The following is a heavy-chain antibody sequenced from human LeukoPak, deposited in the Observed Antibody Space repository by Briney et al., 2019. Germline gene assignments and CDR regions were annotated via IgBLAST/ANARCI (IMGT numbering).Heavy chain of an antibody. D-gene: IGHD2-8*01. CDR1: GFTFSGYA. CDR3: AKDTSIGRYCTNGVCSPFDY. V-gene: IGHV3-23*01. CDR2: ISDTGATT. Sequence: PGGSLRLSCAGSGFTFSGYAMSWVRQAPGKGLEWVSAISDTGATTYDVDSVKGRFTISRDNSRSTLYLQMNGLRAEDTALYYCAKDTSIGRYCTNGVCSPFDYWGQGTLVTVSS. J-gene: IGHJ4*02.